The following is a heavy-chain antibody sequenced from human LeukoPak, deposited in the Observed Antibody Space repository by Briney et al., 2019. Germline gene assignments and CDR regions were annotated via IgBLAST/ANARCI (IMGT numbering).Heavy chain of an antibody. CDR1: GFTFDDYA. CDR2: ISGDGGST. CDR3: AKERVLWFGESPNWFDP. D-gene: IGHD3-10*01. Sequence: PGGSLRLSCAASGFTFDDYAMHWVRQAPGKGLEWVSLISGDGGSTYYADSVKGRFTISRDNSKNSLYLQMNSLRTEDTALYYCAKERVLWFGESPNWFDPWGQGTLATVSS. J-gene: IGHJ5*02. V-gene: IGHV3-43*02.